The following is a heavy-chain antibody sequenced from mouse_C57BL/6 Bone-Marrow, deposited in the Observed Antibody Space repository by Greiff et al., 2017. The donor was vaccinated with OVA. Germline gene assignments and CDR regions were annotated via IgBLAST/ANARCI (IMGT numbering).Heavy chain of an antibody. CDR3: ARGTSNWAFDY. CDR2: ISYDGSN. CDR1: GYSITSGYY. D-gene: IGHD4-1*01. J-gene: IGHJ2*01. Sequence: EVKLVESGPGLVKPSQSLSLTCSVTGYSITSGYYWNWIRQFPGNKLEWMGYISYDGSNNYNPSLKNRISITRDTSKNQFFLKLNSVTTEDTATYYCARGTSNWAFDYWGQGTTLTVSS. V-gene: IGHV3-6*01.